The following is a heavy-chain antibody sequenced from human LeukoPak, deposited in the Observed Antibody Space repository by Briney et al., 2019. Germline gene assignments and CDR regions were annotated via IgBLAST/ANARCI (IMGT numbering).Heavy chain of an antibody. CDR2: INHSGST. D-gene: IGHD1-1*01. CDR3: TITTGTTLGLMDY. V-gene: IGHV4-34*01. J-gene: IGHJ4*02. CDR1: GGSFSGYY. Sequence: KPSETLSLTCAVYGGSFSGYYWRWIRQPPGKGLEWIGEINHSGSTNYNPSLKSRVTISVDTSKNQLSLKMSSVTAADTAVYYCTITTGTTLGLMDYWGQGTLVTVSS.